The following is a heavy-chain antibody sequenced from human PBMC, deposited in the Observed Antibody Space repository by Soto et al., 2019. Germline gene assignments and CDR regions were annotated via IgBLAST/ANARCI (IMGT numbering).Heavy chain of an antibody. CDR3: ARTAAAGKYYYGMDV. CDR2: IYPGDSDT. Sequence: GESLKISCKGSGYSFTSYWIGWARQVPGKGLEWMGIIYPGDSDTRYSPSFQGQVTISADKSISTAYLQWSSLKASDTAMYYCARTAAAGKYYYGMDVWGQGTTVTVSS. CDR1: GYSFTSYW. D-gene: IGHD6-13*01. J-gene: IGHJ6*02. V-gene: IGHV5-51*01.